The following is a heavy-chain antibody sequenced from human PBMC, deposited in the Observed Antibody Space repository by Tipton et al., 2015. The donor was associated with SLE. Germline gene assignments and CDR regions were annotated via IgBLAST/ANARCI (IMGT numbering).Heavy chain of an antibody. Sequence: SLRLSCAASGFAFSNYAMNWVRQAPGKGLEWVSCISPSGTTMYYADSVKGRFTISRDSAKNSLYLQMNSLRAEDTAVYYCARGRLELPYWGQGALVTVSS. CDR3: ARGRLELPY. CDR1: GFAFSNYA. V-gene: IGHV3-11*01. D-gene: IGHD1-7*01. CDR2: ISPSGTTM. J-gene: IGHJ4*02.